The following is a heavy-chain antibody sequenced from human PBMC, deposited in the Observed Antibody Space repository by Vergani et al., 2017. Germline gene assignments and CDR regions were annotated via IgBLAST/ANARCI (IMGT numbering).Heavy chain of an antibody. Sequence: EVQLVASGGGVVRPGGSLRLSCIISGFNFEDHMMNWVRQIPGKGLEWVSGINWSGGSTAYADSVRGRFTMSRDNAKNSLDLQMNSLGVEDTAFYYCARDPIFGVAHDAFDIWGQGTMVTVSS. D-gene: IGHD3-3*01. CDR1: GFNFEDHM. CDR2: INWSGGST. CDR3: ARDPIFGVAHDAFDI. J-gene: IGHJ3*02. V-gene: IGHV3-20*04.